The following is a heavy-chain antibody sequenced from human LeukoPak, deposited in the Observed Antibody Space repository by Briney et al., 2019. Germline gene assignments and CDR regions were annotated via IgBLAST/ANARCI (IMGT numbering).Heavy chain of an antibody. D-gene: IGHD6-19*01. CDR2: LSETGDTT. J-gene: IGHJ4*02. CDR3: AKQWLVGI. CDR1: GFIFSDHA. V-gene: IGHV3-23*01. Sequence: GGSLRLSCAASGFIFSDHAMNWVRQAPRKGLEWVSSLSETGDTTDYADSVKGRFTISRDNSKNTLYLQMNSLRPNDTAVYYCAKQWLVGIWGQGTLVTVSS.